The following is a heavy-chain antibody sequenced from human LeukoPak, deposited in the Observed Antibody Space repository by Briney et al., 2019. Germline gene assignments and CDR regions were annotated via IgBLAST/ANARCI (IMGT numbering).Heavy chain of an antibody. D-gene: IGHD5-12*01. CDR3: ASYSGYDSDY. J-gene: IGHJ4*02. CDR2: IYYSGST. CDR1: GGSINRGDYC. V-gene: IGHV4-30-4*01. Sequence: SETLSLTCTVSGGSINRGDYCWGWIRQPPGKGLEWIGYIYYSGSTYYNPSLKSRVTISVDTSKNQFSLKLISVTAADTAVYYCASYSGYDSDYWGQRTLVTVSS.